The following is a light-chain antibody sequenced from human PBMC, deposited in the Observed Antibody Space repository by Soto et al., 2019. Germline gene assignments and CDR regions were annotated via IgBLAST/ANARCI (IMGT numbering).Light chain of an antibody. CDR2: EVS. Sequence: QSALTQPASVSGSPGQSITISCTGTSSDVGGYNYVSWYQQHPGKAPKLIIYEVSNRPSGVSHRFSGSKSGNTASLTISGLQAEDEADYYCLSYTSSNTRVFGGGTQLTVL. J-gene: IGLJ3*02. CDR1: SSDVGGYNY. CDR3: LSYTSSNTRV. V-gene: IGLV2-14*03.